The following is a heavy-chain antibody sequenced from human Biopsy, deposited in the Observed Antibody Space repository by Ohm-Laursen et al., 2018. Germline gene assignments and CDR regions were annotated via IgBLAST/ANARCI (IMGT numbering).Heavy chain of an antibody. CDR2: INAPSGKT. CDR1: GFPFHNYA. CDR3: AKADVFGTLGGANWFDS. Sequence: SLRLSCTASGFPFHNYAMNWVRQAPRKGLEWVSGINAPSGKTYYADSVKGRFTISRDNSKSTLYLQIHSLRAEDTAIYYCAKADVFGTLGGANWFDSWGQGTLVTVSS. D-gene: IGHD3-10*01. J-gene: IGHJ5*01. V-gene: IGHV3-23*01.